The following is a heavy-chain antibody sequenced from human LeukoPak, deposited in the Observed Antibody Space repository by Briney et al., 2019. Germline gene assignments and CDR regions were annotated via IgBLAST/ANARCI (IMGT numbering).Heavy chain of an antibody. D-gene: IGHD5-24*01. CDR3: ARQGEMAIDY. J-gene: IGHJ4*02. CDR1: GGSITNYY. V-gene: IGHV4-59*08. Sequence: PSETLSLTCSVSGGSITNYYWSWIRQSPGKGLEWIGFIYNTGRTNYNPSLQSRVTMSIDTSKNQFSLKLSSVTAADTAVYYCARQGEMAIDYWGQGTLVTVSS. CDR2: IYNTGRT.